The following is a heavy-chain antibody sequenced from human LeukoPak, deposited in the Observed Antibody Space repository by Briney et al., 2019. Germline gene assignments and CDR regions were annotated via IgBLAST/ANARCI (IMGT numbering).Heavy chain of an antibody. Sequence: GGSLRLSCAASGFTFSSYWMTWVRQAPGKGLEWVANIKTDGSEKHYVDSVKGRFTISRDNTKNTLYLQMNSLRAEDTAVYYCAKTPRSGYYLHYWGQGTLVTVSS. V-gene: IGHV3-7*01. D-gene: IGHD3-22*01. CDR3: AKTPRSGYYLHY. CDR1: GFTFSSYW. J-gene: IGHJ4*02. CDR2: IKTDGSEK.